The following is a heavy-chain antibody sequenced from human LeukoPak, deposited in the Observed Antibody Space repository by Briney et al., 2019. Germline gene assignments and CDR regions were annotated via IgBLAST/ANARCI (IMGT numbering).Heavy chain of an antibody. J-gene: IGHJ4*02. CDR3: ARHKGKTGTLDY. D-gene: IGHD1/OR15-1a*01. Sequence: PGGSLRLSCAASGFTFSNYWLTWVRQAPGKGLEWVSVIYSGGSTYYADSVKGRFTISRHNSKNTLYLQMNSLRAEDTAVYYCARHKGKTGTLDYWGQGTLVTVSS. V-gene: IGHV3-53*04. CDR2: IYSGGST. CDR1: GFTFSNYW.